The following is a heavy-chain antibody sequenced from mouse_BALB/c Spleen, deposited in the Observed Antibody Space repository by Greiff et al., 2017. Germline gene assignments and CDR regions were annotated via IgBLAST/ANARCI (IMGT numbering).Heavy chain of an antibody. CDR1: GFTFSNYW. CDR3: TRRGYDVGFDY. Sequence: DVKLVESGGGLVQPGGSMKLSCVASGFTFSNYWMNWVRQSPEKGLEWVAEIRLKSNNYATHYAESVKGRFTISRDDSKSSVSLQMNNLRAEDTGIYYCTRRGYDVGFDYWGQGTTLTVSS. V-gene: IGHV6-6*02. CDR2: IRLKSNNYAT. J-gene: IGHJ2*01. D-gene: IGHD2-2*01.